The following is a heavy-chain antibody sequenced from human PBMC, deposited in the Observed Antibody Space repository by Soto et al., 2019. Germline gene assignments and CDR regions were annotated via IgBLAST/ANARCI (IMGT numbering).Heavy chain of an antibody. V-gene: IGHV3-30*18. D-gene: IGHD4-17*01. CDR2: ISYDGSNK. CDR1: GFTFSSYG. CDR3: AKAKQGGDYGMDV. J-gene: IGHJ6*02. Sequence: GGSLRLSCAASGFTFSSYGVHWVRQAPGKGLEWVAVISYDGSNKYYADSVKGRFTISRDNSKNTLYLQMNSLRAEDTAVYYCAKAKQGGDYGMDVWGQGTTVTVSS.